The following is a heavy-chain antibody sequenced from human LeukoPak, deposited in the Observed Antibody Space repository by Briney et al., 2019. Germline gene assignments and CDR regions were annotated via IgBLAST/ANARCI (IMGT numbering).Heavy chain of an antibody. J-gene: IGHJ4*01. D-gene: IGHD5-18*01. CDR3: ARIVAYGYGYIDY. CDR2: IYYSGNT. CDR1: GGSISGYY. V-gene: IGHV4-59*01. Sequence: SETLSLTCTVSGGSISGYYWSWIRQPPGKGLEWIGYIYYSGNTNYNPSLKSRVTISVDTSKNQFSLKLSSVTAADTAVYYCARIVAYGYGYIDYWGHGTLVTVSP.